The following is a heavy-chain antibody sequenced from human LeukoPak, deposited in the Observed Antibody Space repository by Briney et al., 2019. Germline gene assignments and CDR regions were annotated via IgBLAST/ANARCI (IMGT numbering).Heavy chain of an antibody. CDR1: GGTFSSYA. CDR2: IIPIFDTA. J-gene: IGHJ1*01. D-gene: IGHD3-22*01. CDR3: ARPSVEYYDSSGYYQYFQH. Sequence: SVKVSCKASGGTFSSYAISWVRQAPGQGLEWMGGIIPIFDTANYAQKFQGRVTITADESTSTAYMELSSLRSEDTAVYYCARPSVEYYDSSGYYQYFQHWGQGTLVTVSS. V-gene: IGHV1-69*13.